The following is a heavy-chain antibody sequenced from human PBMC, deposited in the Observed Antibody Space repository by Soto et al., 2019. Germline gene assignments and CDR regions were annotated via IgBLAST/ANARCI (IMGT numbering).Heavy chain of an antibody. CDR1: GVTFSSDA. D-gene: IGHD1-7*01. J-gene: IGHJ5*02. CDR3: AKLRRGTTGTEGFDP. V-gene: IGHV3-23*01. Sequence: EAQRLESGGGLAHQGGSLTLSCAASGVTFSSDAMTWVRQAPGKGLEWLSTISNSGGTTHYADSVKGRFTVSRDNFKSTLYLLMNSLRAEDTAVYYCAKLRRGTTGTEGFDPWGQGTLVTVSS. CDR2: ISNSGGTT.